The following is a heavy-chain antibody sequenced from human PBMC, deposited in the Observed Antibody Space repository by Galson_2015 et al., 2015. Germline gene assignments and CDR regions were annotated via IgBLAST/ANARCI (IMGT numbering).Heavy chain of an antibody. Sequence: SVKVSCKASGYTFTGFYMHWVRQAPGQGLEWMGWINPNSGGTNYAQKFQGWVTMTRDTSISTVYMELSRLRSDDTAVYYCARDVVAAAGTPGWFDPWGQGTLVTVSS. CDR2: INPNSGGT. J-gene: IGHJ5*02. CDR3: ARDVVAAAGTPGWFDP. V-gene: IGHV1-2*04. CDR1: GYTFTGFY. D-gene: IGHD6-13*01.